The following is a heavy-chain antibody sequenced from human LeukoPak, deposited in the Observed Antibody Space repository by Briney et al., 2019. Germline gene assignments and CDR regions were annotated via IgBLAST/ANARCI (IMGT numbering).Heavy chain of an antibody. Sequence: GGSLRLSCAASGFTFSRYWMHWVRQAPGKGLVWVSRINSDGSTTTYADSVKGRFTISRDNAKNTLYLQMNSLRAEDTAVYYCTRYCIGGSCSPVAYAMYVWGQGTTVTVSS. CDR3: TRYCIGGSCSPVAYAMYV. V-gene: IGHV3-74*01. CDR2: INSDGSTT. D-gene: IGHD2-15*01. J-gene: IGHJ6*02. CDR1: GFTFSRYW.